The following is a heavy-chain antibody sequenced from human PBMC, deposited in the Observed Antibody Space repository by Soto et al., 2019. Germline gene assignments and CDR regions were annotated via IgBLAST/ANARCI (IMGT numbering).Heavy chain of an antibody. CDR1: GFTFSNYA. CDR2: ISYNGSTK. J-gene: IGHJ4*02. V-gene: IGHV3-30*02. CDR3: AKDGQTSKFDY. Sequence: GGSLRLSCAASGFTFSNYAMSWVRQAPGKGLEWVAVISYNGSTKYYTDSVKGRFTISRDNSKNTLYLQMNSLIAEDTAVYYCAKDGQTSKFDYWGQGTLVTVSS.